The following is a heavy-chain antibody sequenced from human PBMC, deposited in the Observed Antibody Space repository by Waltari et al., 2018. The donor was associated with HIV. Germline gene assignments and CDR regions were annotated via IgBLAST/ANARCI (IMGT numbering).Heavy chain of an antibody. CDR3: ARGGGARIYGPFDN. J-gene: IGHJ4*02. CDR1: GCIFSTSW. Sequence: EVQLVECGGGLVQPGGSLRLFSAAAGCIFSTSWVHWVRQVPGKGLLLFSRVTSDVSNTSLADSVKGRFTISRDRAKNTLYLQINSLMAEDTSVYYCARGGGARIYGPFDNWGQGTLVTVSS. V-gene: IGHV3-74*01. CDR2: VTSDVSNT. D-gene: IGHD3-10*01.